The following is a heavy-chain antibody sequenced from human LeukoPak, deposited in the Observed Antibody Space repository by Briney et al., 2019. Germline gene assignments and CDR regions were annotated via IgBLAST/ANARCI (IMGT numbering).Heavy chain of an antibody. CDR3: ARDQIRKAVAANWFDP. V-gene: IGHV1-18*01. CDR1: GYTFTSYG. D-gene: IGHD6-19*01. Sequence: ASVKVSCKASGYTFTSYGISWVRQAPGQGLEWMGWISTYNGNTNYAQKLQDRVTMTTDTSTNTAYMELRNLRSDDTAVYYCARDQIRKAVAANWFDPWGQGTLVTVSS. CDR2: ISTYNGNT. J-gene: IGHJ5*02.